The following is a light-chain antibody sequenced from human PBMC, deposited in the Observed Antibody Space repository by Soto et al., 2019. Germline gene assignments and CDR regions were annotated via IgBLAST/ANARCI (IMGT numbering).Light chain of an antibody. CDR1: QSVRSSY. CDR3: QQYGCSPYT. V-gene: IGKV3-20*01. CDR2: GAS. Sequence: EIVLTQSPGTLSLSPGERATLSCRASQSVRSSYLAWYQQKPGQAPRLLIYGASSRATGIPDRFSGAGSGTDFTLTISRLEPEDVAVYYCQQYGCSPYTFGQGTKLEIK. J-gene: IGKJ2*01.